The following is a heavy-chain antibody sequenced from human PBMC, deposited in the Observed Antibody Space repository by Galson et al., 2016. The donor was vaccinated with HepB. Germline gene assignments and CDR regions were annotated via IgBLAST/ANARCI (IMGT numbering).Heavy chain of an antibody. D-gene: IGHD1-14*01. CDR2: IYYTGST. Sequence: TLSLTCTVSGGSISSGGYYWSWIRQHPGKGLEWIGYIYYTGSTNYHPSLKSRVTISVGTSKNHFSLNVTSMTAADTAVYYCARTGAIKSGNHFPEYWGQGTLVTVSS. V-gene: IGHV4-31*03. CDR1: GGSISSGGYY. J-gene: IGHJ4*02. CDR3: ARTGAIKSGNHFPEY.